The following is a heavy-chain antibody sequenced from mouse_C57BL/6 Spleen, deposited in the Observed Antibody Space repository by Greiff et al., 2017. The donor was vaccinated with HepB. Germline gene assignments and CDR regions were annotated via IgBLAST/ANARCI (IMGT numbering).Heavy chain of an antibody. V-gene: IGHV3-6*01. Sequence: EVQLQESGPGLVKPSQSLSLTCSVTGYSITSGYYWNWIRQFPGNKLEWMGYISYDGSNNYNPSLKNRISITRDTSKNQFFLKLNSVTTEDTATYYCASHGSSYLYWYFDVWGTGTTVTVSS. J-gene: IGHJ1*03. CDR2: ISYDGSN. D-gene: IGHD1-1*01. CDR3: ASHGSSYLYWYFDV. CDR1: GYSITSGYY.